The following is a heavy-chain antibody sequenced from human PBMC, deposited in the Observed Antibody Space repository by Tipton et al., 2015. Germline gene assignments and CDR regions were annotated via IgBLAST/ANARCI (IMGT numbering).Heavy chain of an antibody. J-gene: IGHJ4*02. CDR2: ISWNSENI. CDR1: GFNFNNYA. Sequence: SLRLSCGGSGFNFNNYAMHWVRQAPGKGLEWVSGISWNSENIGYADSVRGRFTISRDNSKNILYLQMNSLRVEDTAVYYCASGYYTAGFDYWGQGTLVTVSS. CDR3: ASGYYTAGFDY. V-gene: IGHV3-9*01. D-gene: IGHD3-3*01.